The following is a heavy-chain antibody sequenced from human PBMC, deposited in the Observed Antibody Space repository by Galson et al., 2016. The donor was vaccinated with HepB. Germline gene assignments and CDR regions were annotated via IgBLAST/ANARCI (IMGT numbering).Heavy chain of an antibody. D-gene: IGHD3-16*01. CDR2: ISSSSSTI. V-gene: IGHV3-48*03. J-gene: IGHJ4*02. Sequence: GKGLEWISYISSSSSTIYYAASVKGRFTISRDNAKNSLYLQMNSLRAEDTAVYFCVRPHQGWGTTDYWGQGTLVTVSS. CDR3: VRPHQGWGTTDY.